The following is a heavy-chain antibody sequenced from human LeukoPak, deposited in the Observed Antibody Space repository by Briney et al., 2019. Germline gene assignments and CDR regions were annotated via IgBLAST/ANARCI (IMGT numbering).Heavy chain of an antibody. CDR2: IKQDGSEI. CDR1: GLTFSNYW. Sequence: GGSLRLSCAASGLTFSNYWMSWVRQAPGKGLEWVANIKQDGSEIYYVDSVKGRFTISRNNAQNSLYLQVNSLRDDDTAIYYCARSSDWHNWFDPWGQGTLVTVSS. J-gene: IGHJ5*02. D-gene: IGHD2-21*01. CDR3: ARSSDWHNWFDP. V-gene: IGHV3-7*01.